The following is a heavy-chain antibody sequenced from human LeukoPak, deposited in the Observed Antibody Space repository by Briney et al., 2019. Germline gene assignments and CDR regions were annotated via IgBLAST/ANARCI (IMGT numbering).Heavy chain of an antibody. D-gene: IGHD2-21*02. CDR3: ARDYCTRGGDCYKEDLFDP. CDR2: ISPYDGDT. V-gene: IGHV1-18*01. J-gene: IGHJ5*02. Sequence: GASVKVSCKASGYTFAIYGISWVWQAPGQGLEWMSWISPYDGDTNYAQNFEGRVTMTTETSTSTAYMELRSLRSDDTAIYYCARDYCTRGGDCYKEDLFDPWGQGTLVTVSS. CDR1: GYTFAIYG.